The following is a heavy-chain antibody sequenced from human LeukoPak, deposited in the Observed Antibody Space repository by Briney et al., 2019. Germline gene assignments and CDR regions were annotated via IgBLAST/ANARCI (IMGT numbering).Heavy chain of an antibody. D-gene: IGHD6-13*01. J-gene: IGHJ4*02. CDR1: GYSFTNTF. Sequence: GESLKISCKASGYSFTNTFIGWARQMPGKGLEWMGIIYPSDSDTRYSPSFQGQVTISADKSITTAYLQWSSLKASDTAMYYCARPIAPAGTDLGYWGQGTLVTVSS. CDR3: ARPIAPAGTDLGY. CDR2: IYPSDSDT. V-gene: IGHV5-51*01.